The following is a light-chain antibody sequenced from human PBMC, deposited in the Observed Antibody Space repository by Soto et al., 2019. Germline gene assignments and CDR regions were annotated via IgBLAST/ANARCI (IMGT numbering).Light chain of an antibody. CDR2: AAS. CDR1: QNIRSW. V-gene: IGKV1-5*01. CDR3: XQYSDYWT. Sequence: DLQLTQSPSSVSASLGDSVSITCRASQNIRSWLAWYQQKPGKAPKLLIYAASSLESGVQSRFSATRFGTEFTLTISSLQPDDVATYYCXQYSDYWTFGQGTKVDIK. J-gene: IGKJ1*01.